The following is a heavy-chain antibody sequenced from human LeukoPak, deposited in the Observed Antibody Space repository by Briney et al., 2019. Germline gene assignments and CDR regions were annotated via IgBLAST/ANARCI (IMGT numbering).Heavy chain of an antibody. J-gene: IGHJ3*02. V-gene: IGHV4-30-4*08. CDR3: ATTVEMATSGAFDI. D-gene: IGHD5-24*01. Sequence: SQTLSLTCTVSGASISIVDYYWSWIRQPPGKGLEWIGYIYYSGSTYYNPSLKSRVTISVDTSKNQFSLKLSSVTAADTAVYYCATTVEMATSGAFDIWGQGTMVTVSS. CDR1: GASISIVDYY. CDR2: IYYSGST.